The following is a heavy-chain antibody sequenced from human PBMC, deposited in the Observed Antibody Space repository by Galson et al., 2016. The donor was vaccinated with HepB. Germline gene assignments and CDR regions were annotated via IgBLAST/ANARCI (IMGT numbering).Heavy chain of an antibody. CDR1: GGSISSGNYF. J-gene: IGHJ4*02. V-gene: IGHV4-30-4*01. Sequence: TLSLTCTVSGGSISSGNYFWTWIRQPPGKGLEWIGYIYYSGSTYYNPSLKSRVTISIDTSKNQFSLKLTSVTAADTAMYYCATGGYYSSTTCYAADYWGQGTLVSVSS. D-gene: IGHD2-2*01. CDR3: ATGGYYSSTTCYAADY. CDR2: IYYSGST.